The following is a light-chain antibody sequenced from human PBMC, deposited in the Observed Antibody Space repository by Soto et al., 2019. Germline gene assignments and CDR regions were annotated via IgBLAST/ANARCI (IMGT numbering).Light chain of an antibody. Sequence: QSALTQPASVSGSPGQSITISCTGTSSDVGSYDFVSWYQQHPGKAPKLLIYEVNDRPSGASNRFSGSKSGNTASLTISGLQAEDEADYYCSSFTISTTYVFGSGTKVTVL. V-gene: IGLV2-14*01. CDR3: SSFTISTTYV. J-gene: IGLJ1*01. CDR2: EVN. CDR1: SSDVGSYDF.